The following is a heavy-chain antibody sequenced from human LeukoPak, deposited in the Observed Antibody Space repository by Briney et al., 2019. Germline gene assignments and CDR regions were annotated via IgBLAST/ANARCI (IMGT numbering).Heavy chain of an antibody. V-gene: IGHV1-2*02. D-gene: IGHD3-22*01. CDR3: ARGGDYYDSSGYYYPSDAFDI. CDR1: GYTFTGYY. Sequence: ASVKVSCKASGYTFTGYYMHWVRQAPGQGLEWMGWINPNSGGTNYAQKFQGRVTMTRNTSISTAYMELSSLRSEDTAVYYCARGGDYYDSSGYYYPSDAFDIWGQGTMVTVSS. J-gene: IGHJ3*02. CDR2: INPNSGGT.